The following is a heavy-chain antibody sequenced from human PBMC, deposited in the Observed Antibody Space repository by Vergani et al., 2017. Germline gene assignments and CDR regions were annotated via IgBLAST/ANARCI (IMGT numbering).Heavy chain of an antibody. J-gene: IGHJ4*02. CDR1: GASFSGYY. Sequence: QVQLQQWGAGLLKPSETLSLTCAVYGASFSGYYWCWIRQPPLKGLEWIGEINHSGSTNYNPSLRSRVTISVDTSKNQFSLKLSSVTAADTAVYYCTRVGRDYGVPTGDYVDYGGEGTLVTVSS. V-gene: IGHV4-34*01. CDR2: INHSGST. D-gene: IGHD4-17*01. CDR3: TRVGRDYGVPTGDYVDY.